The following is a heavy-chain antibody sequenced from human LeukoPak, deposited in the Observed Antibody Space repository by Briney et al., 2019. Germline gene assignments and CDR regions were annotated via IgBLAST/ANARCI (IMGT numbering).Heavy chain of an antibody. CDR2: INPNSGGT. V-gene: IGHV1-2*04. CDR1: GYTFTGYY. Sequence: GASVKVSCKASGYTFTGYYMHWVRQAPGQGLEWMGWINPNSGGTNYAQKFQGWVTMTRDTSISTAYMELSRLRSDDTAVYYCARDHGYYGSGSYDYWGQGTLVTVSS. J-gene: IGHJ4*02. CDR3: ARDHGYYGSGSYDY. D-gene: IGHD3-10*01.